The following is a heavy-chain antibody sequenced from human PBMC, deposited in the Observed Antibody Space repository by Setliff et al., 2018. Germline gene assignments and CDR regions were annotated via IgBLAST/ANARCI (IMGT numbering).Heavy chain of an antibody. V-gene: IGHV1-18*01. CDR3: ARINFYVSSGYYYAPDY. CDR1: GYTYTNYG. J-gene: IGHJ4*02. Sequence: ASVKVSCKASGYTYTNYGITWVRQAPGQGLEWMGWINNYSFKTNYPQKFLGRVTVTTDTSTGTAYMELGSLTSDDTAIYYCARINFYVSSGYYYAPDYWGPGTLVTVS. D-gene: IGHD3-22*01. CDR2: INNYSFKT.